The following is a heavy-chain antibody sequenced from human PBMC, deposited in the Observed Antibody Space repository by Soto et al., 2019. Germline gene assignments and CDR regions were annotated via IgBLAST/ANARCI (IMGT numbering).Heavy chain of an antibody. CDR3: ARGGDTAMPMDV. V-gene: IGHV1-69*13. CDR2: IIPIFGTA. CDR1: GYTFSSIS. J-gene: IGHJ6*02. Sequence: SVKVSCKASGYTFSSISISWVRQAPGQGLEWMGGIIPIFGTANYAQKFQGRVTITADESTSTAYMELSSLRSEDTAVYYCARGGDTAMPMDVWGQGTTVTVSS. D-gene: IGHD5-18*01.